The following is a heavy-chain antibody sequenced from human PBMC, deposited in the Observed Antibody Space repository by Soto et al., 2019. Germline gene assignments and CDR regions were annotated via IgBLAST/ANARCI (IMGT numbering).Heavy chain of an antibody. J-gene: IGHJ5*02. D-gene: IGHD6-19*01. CDR3: ARIDSSGWWDWFDP. CDR1: GFTFSSYS. Sequence: PGGSLRLSCAASGFTFSSYSMNWVRQAPGKGLEWVSYISSSSSTIYYADSVKGRFTIPRDNAKNSLYLQMNSLRDEDTAVYYCARIDSSGWWDWFDPWGQGTLVTVSS. V-gene: IGHV3-48*02. CDR2: ISSSSSTI.